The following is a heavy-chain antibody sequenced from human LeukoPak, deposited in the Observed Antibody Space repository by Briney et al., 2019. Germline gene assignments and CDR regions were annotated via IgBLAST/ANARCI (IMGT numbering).Heavy chain of an antibody. CDR3: ARESTVAGNDY. Sequence: GGSLRLSCAASGFTFSGSAMSWVRQAPGKGLEWVSVIYSGGSTYYADSVKGRFTISRDNSKNTLYLQMNSLRAEDTAVYYCARESTVAGNDYWGQGTLVTVSS. V-gene: IGHV3-66*01. J-gene: IGHJ4*02. D-gene: IGHD6-19*01. CDR2: IYSGGST. CDR1: GFTFSGSA.